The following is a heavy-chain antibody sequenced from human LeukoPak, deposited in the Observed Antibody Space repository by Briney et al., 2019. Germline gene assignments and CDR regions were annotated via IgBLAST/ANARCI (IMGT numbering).Heavy chain of an antibody. CDR2: ISSSGSPI. J-gene: IGHJ4*02. CDR3: AREGIPGAF. D-gene: IGHD5-18*01. V-gene: IGHV3-48*03. CDR1: GFTFRSYE. Sequence: GGSLRLSCAASGFTFRSYEMNWVRQAPGKGLEWVSYISSSGSPIYYADSVKGRFTISRDNAKNSLYLQMNSLRAEDTAVYYCAREGIPGAFWGQGALVTVSS.